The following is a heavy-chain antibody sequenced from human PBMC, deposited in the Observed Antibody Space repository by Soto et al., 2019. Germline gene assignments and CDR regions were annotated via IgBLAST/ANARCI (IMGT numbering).Heavy chain of an antibody. CDR2: IIPIFGTA. J-gene: IGHJ4*02. V-gene: IGHV1-69*06. CDR1: GGTFSSYA. CDR3: ARAGRELMITFGGVIVPDFDY. Sequence: QVQLVQSGAEVKKPGSSVKVSCKASGGTFSSYAISWVRQAPGQGLEWMGGIIPIFGTANYAQKFQGRVTITADKSTSTAYMELSSLRSEDTAVYYCARAGRELMITFGGVIVPDFDYWGQGTLVTVSS. D-gene: IGHD3-16*02.